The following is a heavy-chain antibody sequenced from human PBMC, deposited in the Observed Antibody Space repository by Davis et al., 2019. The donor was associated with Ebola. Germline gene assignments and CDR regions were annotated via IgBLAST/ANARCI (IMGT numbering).Heavy chain of an antibody. CDR2: ISGSGGST. Sequence: GESLKISCAASGFTFSSYAMSWVRQAPGKGLEWVSGISGSGGSTYYADSVKGRFTISRDNSKNTLYLQMNSLRAEDTAVYYCARSGDYCTNGVCYYYGMDVWGQGTTVTVSS. CDR1: GFTFSSYA. D-gene: IGHD2-8*01. CDR3: ARSGDYCTNGVCYYYGMDV. J-gene: IGHJ6*02. V-gene: IGHV3-23*01.